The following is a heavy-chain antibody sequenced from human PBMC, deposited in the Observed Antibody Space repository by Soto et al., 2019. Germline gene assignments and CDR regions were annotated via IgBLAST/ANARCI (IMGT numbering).Heavy chain of an antibody. CDR2: ISGTDDYT. Sequence: GGSLRLSCAASGFTFSNFAMTWVRQAPGEGLEWVSSISGTDDYTYYADSVKGRFTISRDNSKNTLYLQMNSLRAEDTAVYYCAKDITIFGVAYFDYWGQGTLVTVSS. CDR3: AKDITIFGVAYFDY. J-gene: IGHJ4*02. CDR1: GFTFSNFA. D-gene: IGHD3-3*01. V-gene: IGHV3-23*01.